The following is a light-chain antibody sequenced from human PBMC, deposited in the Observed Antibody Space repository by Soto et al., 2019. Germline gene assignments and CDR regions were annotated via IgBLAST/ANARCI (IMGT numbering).Light chain of an antibody. Sequence: QSALTQPASVSGSPGQSVTISCTGTSSDVGAYNYVPWYQQHPGKAPKLMIYEVSNRPSGVSNRFSGSKSGNTASLTISGLQAEDEADYYCNSYTGSSTRFVFGTGTKLTVL. CDR3: NSYTGSSTRFV. CDR1: SSDVGAYNY. V-gene: IGLV2-14*01. CDR2: EVS. J-gene: IGLJ1*01.